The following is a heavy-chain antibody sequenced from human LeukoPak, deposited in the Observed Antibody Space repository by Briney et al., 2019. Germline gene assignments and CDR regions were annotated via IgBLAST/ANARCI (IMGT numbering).Heavy chain of an antibody. Sequence: GASVKVSCKASGYTFTSYYMHWVRQAPGQGLEWMGIINPSGGSTSYAQKFQGRVTITRDTSTSTVYMELSSLRSEDTAVYDCARDDEQPALSAFDIWGQGTMVTVSP. D-gene: IGHD6-13*01. CDR2: INPSGGST. CDR1: GYTFTSYY. CDR3: ARDDEQPALSAFDI. V-gene: IGHV1-46*01. J-gene: IGHJ3*02.